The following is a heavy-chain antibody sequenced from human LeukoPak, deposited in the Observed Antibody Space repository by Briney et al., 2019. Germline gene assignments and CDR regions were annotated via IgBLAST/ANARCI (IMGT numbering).Heavy chain of an antibody. CDR3: ARDEAGPFDY. V-gene: IGHV1-69*04. CDR2: IIPILGIA. CDR1: GGTFSSYA. Sequence: SVKVSCKASGGTFSSYAISWVRQAPGQGLEWMGRIIPILGIANYAQKFQGRVTITADKSASTAYMELSSLRSEDTAVYYCARDEAGPFDYWGQGTLVTVSS. J-gene: IGHJ4*02.